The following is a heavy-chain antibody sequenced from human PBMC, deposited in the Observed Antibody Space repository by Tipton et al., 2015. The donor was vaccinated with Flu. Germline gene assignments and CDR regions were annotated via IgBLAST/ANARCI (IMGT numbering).Heavy chain of an antibody. CDR3: GHEGYSAEYDY. Sequence: QLVQSGGGLVKPGGSLRLSCAASGFTFSDYYMSWVRQAPGKGLEWLSYISGSGTHIYYADSVKGRFTTSRDNAKNSLYLQMNSLRAEDTAVYYWGHEGYSAEYDYGGQGTLVTVS. D-gene: IGHD1-26*01. CDR2: ISGSGTHI. V-gene: IGHV3-11*01. CDR1: GFTFSDYY. J-gene: IGHJ4*02.